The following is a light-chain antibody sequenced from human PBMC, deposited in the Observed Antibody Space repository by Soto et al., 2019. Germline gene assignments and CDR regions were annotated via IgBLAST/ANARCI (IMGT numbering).Light chain of an antibody. CDR2: NGN. J-gene: IGLJ2*01. CDR3: AAWDHSLNGPV. Sequence: QSVLTQPPSASGTPGQWVTISCSGSSSDIGSNTVHWYQHLPGTAPKLLIYNGNQRPSGVPDRFSDSKSGTSASLAISGLQSEDEADYYCAAWDHSLNGPVFGGGTKLTVL. V-gene: IGLV1-44*01. CDR1: SSDIGSNT.